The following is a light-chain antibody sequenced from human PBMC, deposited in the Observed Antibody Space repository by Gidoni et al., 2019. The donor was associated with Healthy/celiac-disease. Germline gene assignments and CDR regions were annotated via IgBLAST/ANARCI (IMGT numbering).Light chain of an antibody. V-gene: IGKV3-15*01. CDR2: GAS. Sequence: EIVMTQSPATLSVSPGERATFSCRASQSVSSNLAWYQQIPGQAPRLLIYGASTRATGIPARFSGSGSRTEFTLTISSLQSEDFAVYYCQQYNNWPMYTFGQGTKLEIK. CDR3: QQYNNWPMYT. CDR1: QSVSSN. J-gene: IGKJ2*01.